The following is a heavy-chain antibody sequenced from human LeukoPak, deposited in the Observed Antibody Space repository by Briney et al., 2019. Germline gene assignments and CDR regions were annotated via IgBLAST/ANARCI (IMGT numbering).Heavy chain of an antibody. Sequence: PSETLSLTCTVSGGSISSYYWSWIRQPPGKGLEWIGYIYYSGSTNYNPSLKSRVTISVDTSKNQFSLKLSSVTAADTAVYYCATVDTAMVKVFDYWGQGTLVTVSS. CDR1: GGSISSYY. CDR3: ATVDTAMVKVFDY. CDR2: IYYSGST. J-gene: IGHJ4*02. V-gene: IGHV4-59*01. D-gene: IGHD5-18*01.